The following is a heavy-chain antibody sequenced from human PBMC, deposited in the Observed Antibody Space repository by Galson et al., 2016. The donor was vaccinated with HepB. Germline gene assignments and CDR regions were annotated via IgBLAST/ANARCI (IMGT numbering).Heavy chain of an antibody. V-gene: IGHV3-11*05. CDR1: GFTFSDYY. CDR3: ARGEEGMDV. CDR2: ISSSTYT. J-gene: IGHJ6*02. Sequence: SLRLSCAASGFTFSDYYMSWIRQAPGKGLEWVSYISSSTYTNYADSVKGRFTISRDIAKSSLYLQMNNLRVEDTAVYYCARGEEGMDVWGQGTTVTVSS. D-gene: IGHD1-26*01.